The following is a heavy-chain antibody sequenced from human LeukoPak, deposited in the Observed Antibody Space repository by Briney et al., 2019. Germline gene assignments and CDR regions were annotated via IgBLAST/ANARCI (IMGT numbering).Heavy chain of an antibody. CDR1: GFTVSSSF. CDR3: LCYYASATFY. J-gene: IGHJ4*02. D-gene: IGHD3-10*01. CDR2: IYTGGST. Sequence: SGGSLRLSCAASGFTVSSSFMTWVRQAPGKGLEWVSVIYTGGSTYYADSVKGRFTISRDNSKNTLYLQMNGLGADDTAVYYCLCYYASATFYWGQGTLVTVSS. V-gene: IGHV3-53*05.